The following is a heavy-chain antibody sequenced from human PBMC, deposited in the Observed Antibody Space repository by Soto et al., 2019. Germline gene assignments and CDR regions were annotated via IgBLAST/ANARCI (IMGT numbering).Heavy chain of an antibody. CDR1: GGSFSGYY. CDR3: ARFHDS. Sequence: SETLSLTCAVYGGSFSGYYWSWIRQPPGKGLEWIGEINHSGSTNYNPSLKSRVTISVDTSKNQFSLKLSSVTAADTAVYYCARFHDSWGPGILVTVSS. J-gene: IGHJ4*02. V-gene: IGHV4-34*01. CDR2: INHSGST.